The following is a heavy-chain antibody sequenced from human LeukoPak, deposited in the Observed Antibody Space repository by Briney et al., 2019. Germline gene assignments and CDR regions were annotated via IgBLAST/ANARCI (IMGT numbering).Heavy chain of an antibody. CDR1: C. CDR3: ARGSRYSYGRPYFDY. CDR2: INHSGGT. Sequence: CWSWIRQPPGKGLEWIGEINHSGGTNYNPSLKSRVTISVDTSKNQFSLKLSSVTAADTAVYYCARGSRYSYGRPYFDYWGQGTLVTVSS. D-gene: IGHD5-18*01. V-gene: IGHV4-34*01. J-gene: IGHJ4*02.